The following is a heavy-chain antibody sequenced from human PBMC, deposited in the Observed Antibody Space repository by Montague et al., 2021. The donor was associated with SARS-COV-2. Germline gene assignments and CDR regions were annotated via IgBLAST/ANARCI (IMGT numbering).Heavy chain of an antibody. Sequence: NGFSTYYADSVKGRFTISRDKAKHPLYLQINSLRADDTAVYYFSRGRYQSWGQGTLVTVSS. J-gene: IGHJ5*02. D-gene: IGHD2-2*01. CDR2: NGFST. CDR3: SRGRYQS. V-gene: IGHV3-20*03.